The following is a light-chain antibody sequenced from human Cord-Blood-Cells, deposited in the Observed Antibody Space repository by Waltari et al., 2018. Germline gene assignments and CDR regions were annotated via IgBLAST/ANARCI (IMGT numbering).Light chain of an antibody. V-gene: IGKV3-15*01. CDR1: QSVSSN. J-gene: IGKJ3*01. CDR3: QQYNNWPLT. CDR2: GES. Sequence: EIVMTQSPATLSVSPGERATLSCRASQSVSSNLAWYQQKPGQAPRVLTYGESTRANGIPARFSGSGSGTEFTLTISSLQSEDFAVYYCQQYNNWPLTFGPGTKVDIK.